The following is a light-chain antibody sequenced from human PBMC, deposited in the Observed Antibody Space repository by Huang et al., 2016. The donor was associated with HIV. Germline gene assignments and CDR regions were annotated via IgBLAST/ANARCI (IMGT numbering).Light chain of an antibody. CDR3: LQDYNYPPT. CDR1: QGIRND. Sequence: AIQMTQSPSSLSASVGDRVTITCRASQGIRNDLGWYQLKPGKAPKLLIYAASSLQSGVPSRCSGSGSGTDFTLIISSLQPEDFATYYCLQDYNYPPTFGPGTKVDIK. CDR2: AAS. V-gene: IGKV1-6*01. J-gene: IGKJ3*01.